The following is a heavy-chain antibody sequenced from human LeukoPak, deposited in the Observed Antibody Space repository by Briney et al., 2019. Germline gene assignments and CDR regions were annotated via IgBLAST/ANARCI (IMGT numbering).Heavy chain of an antibody. CDR2: IYSSGST. Sequence: SETLSLTCTVSGGSISSYYWSWIRQPAGKGLEWVGRIYSSGSTNYNPSLKSRVTLSVDTSKNQFSLKLNSVTAADTAVYYCARDLNLGNFWDYWGQGTLVTVSS. J-gene: IGHJ4*02. CDR3: ARDLNLGNFWDY. CDR1: GGSISSYY. D-gene: IGHD1-7*01. V-gene: IGHV4-4*07.